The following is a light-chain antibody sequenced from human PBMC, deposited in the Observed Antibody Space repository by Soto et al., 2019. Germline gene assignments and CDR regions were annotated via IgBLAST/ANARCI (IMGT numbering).Light chain of an antibody. CDR2: DNI. Sequence: QAVVTQPPSASGTPGQRVTISCFGSSSNIGNNAVNWYQQFPGTAPKLLIYDNIQRPSGVPDRFSGSKSGTSASLAISGLQSEDEADYYCAAWGDNLNGWVFGGGTKVTVL. CDR1: SSNIGNNA. CDR3: AAWGDNLNGWV. J-gene: IGLJ3*02. V-gene: IGLV1-44*01.